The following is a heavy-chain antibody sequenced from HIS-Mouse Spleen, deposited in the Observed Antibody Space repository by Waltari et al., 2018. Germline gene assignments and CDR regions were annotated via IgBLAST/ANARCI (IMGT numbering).Heavy chain of an antibody. D-gene: IGHD6-19*01. CDR2: ISDDGSNK. J-gene: IGHJ4*02. CDR1: GFPFSSYG. CDR3: AKASSGWLDY. V-gene: IGHV3-30*18. Sequence: QVQLVESGGGVVQPGRSLRLSCAASGFPFSSYGMHWVRQAPGKGVEVVAVISDDGSNKYYADSVKGRFTISRDNSKNTLYLQMNSLRAEDTAVYYCAKASSGWLDYWGQGTLVTVSS.